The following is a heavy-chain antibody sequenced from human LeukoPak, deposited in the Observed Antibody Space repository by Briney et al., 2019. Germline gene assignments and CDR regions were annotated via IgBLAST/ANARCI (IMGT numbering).Heavy chain of an antibody. CDR1: GGSISSGSYY. CDR3: ARERRRYCSSTSCYGLDY. CDR2: IYTSGST. Sequence: PSETLSLTCTVSGGSISSGSYYWSWIRQPAGNGLEWIGRIYTSGSTNYNPSLRSRVTISVDTSKNQFSLKLSSVTAADTAVYYCARERRRYCSSTSCYGLDYWGQGTLVTVSS. J-gene: IGHJ4*02. D-gene: IGHD2-2*01. V-gene: IGHV4-61*02.